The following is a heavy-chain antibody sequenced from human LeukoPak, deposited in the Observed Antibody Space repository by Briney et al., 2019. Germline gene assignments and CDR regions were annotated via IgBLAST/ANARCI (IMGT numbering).Heavy chain of an antibody. CDR3: ARSRDMDV. V-gene: IGHV3-21*01. CDR2: ISSSSYYI. Sequence: GGSLRLSCAASGFTLSSYSMNWVRQAPGKGLEWVSSISSSSYYIFYADSVEGRFTISRDNAKNSLFLQMNSLRAEDTAVYYCARSRDMDVWGKGTTVTVSS. CDR1: GFTLSSYS. J-gene: IGHJ6*03.